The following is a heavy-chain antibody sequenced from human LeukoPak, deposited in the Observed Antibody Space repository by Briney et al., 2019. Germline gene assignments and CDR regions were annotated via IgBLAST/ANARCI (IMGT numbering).Heavy chain of an antibody. J-gene: IGHJ4*02. V-gene: IGHV3-15*01. CDR1: GVTFSNAW. CDR3: TTDLDY. Sequence: GGSLRLSCAASGVTFSNAWMSWVRQAPGKGLEWVGRIKSKNDGATTDYAATVKGRFSISRDASKNTPYMKMNSQKNEDTGVYYCTTDLDYWGQGTLVTVSS. CDR2: IKSKNDGATT.